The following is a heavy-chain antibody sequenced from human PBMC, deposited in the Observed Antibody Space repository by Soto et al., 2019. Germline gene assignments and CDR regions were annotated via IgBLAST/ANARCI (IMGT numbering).Heavy chain of an antibody. CDR2: IYYSGST. CDR1: GGSISSSNW. D-gene: IGHD6-13*01. Sequence: SETLSLTCAVSGGSISSSNWWSWVRQPPGKGLEWIGEIYYSGSTNYNPSLKRRVTISVDTSKNQFSLKLSSVIAADTAVYYCARRYSRSFDYWCQGTLVTVST. J-gene: IGHJ4*02. V-gene: IGHV4-4*02. CDR3: ARRYSRSFDY.